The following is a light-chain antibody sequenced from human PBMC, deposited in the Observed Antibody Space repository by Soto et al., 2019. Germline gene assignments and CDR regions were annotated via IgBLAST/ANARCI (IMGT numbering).Light chain of an antibody. J-gene: IGKJ3*01. Sequence: EIVLTQSPGTLSLSPGERVTLSCRASQSVSSSYLAWYPQTPGQAPRXXIYATSNRDTGIPARFSGSGSGTEFTLTISSLEPEDFAVYYCQQRSSWPFTFGPGTKVDIK. V-gene: IGKV3D-20*02. CDR3: QQRSSWPFT. CDR2: ATS. CDR1: QSVSSSY.